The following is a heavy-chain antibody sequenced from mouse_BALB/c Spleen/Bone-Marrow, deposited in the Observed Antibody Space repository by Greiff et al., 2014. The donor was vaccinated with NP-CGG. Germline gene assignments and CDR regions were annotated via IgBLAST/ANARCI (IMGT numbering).Heavy chain of an antibody. J-gene: IGHJ2*01. CDR3: ARNWAFDY. V-gene: IGHV1-61*01. CDR2: IEPSDSET. Sequence: QVQLKGSGAELGRPGASVKLSCKGSGCTLTSYWVKWGRQRPGQGLEWIGIIEPSDSETHYNQMFKDKATLTVDKSSNTAHMQLSSLTSEDSAVYYCARNWAFDYWGQGTILTVSS. D-gene: IGHD4-1*01. CDR1: GCTLTSYW.